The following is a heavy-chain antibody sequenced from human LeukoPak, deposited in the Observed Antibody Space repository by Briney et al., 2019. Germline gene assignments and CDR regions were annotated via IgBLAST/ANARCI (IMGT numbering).Heavy chain of an antibody. J-gene: IGHJ3*02. CDR1: GGSISSYY. V-gene: IGHV4-59*01. Sequence: SETLSLTCTVSGGSISSYYWSWIRQPPGKGLEWIGYIYYSGSTNYNPSLKSRVTISVDTSKNQFSLKLRSVTAADTAVYYCAPGTVFKTAFDIWGERTLVSVSS. CDR2: IYYSGST. D-gene: IGHD1-1*01. CDR3: APGTVFKTAFDI.